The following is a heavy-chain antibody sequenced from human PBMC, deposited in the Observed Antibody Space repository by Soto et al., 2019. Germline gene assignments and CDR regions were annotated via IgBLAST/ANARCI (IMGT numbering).Heavy chain of an antibody. D-gene: IGHD6-13*01. CDR2: IYHSGST. CDR3: ARSESYSRAGTFDP. Sequence: PSETLSLTCAVSGGSISSSNWWSWVRQPPGKGLEWIGEIYHSGSTNYNPSLKSRVTISVDKSKNQFSLKLSSVTAADTAVYYCARSESYSRAGTFDPWGQGTLVTVSS. V-gene: IGHV4-4*02. CDR1: GGSISSSNW. J-gene: IGHJ5*02.